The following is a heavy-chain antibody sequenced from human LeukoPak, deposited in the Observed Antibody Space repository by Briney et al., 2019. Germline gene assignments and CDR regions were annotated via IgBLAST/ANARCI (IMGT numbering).Heavy chain of an antibody. CDR2: IYYTGTT. CDR3: ARADSSGWYFSGWFDP. V-gene: IGHV4-39*07. J-gene: IGHJ5*02. D-gene: IGHD6-19*01. Sequence: SETLSLTCTVSGGSISSGSYYWGWIRQPPGKGLEWLGSIYYTGTTFYNPSLKSRVTISIDTSKNQFSLILTSLTAADTAVYYCARADSSGWYFSGWFDPWGRGTLVTVSS. CDR1: GGSISSGSYY.